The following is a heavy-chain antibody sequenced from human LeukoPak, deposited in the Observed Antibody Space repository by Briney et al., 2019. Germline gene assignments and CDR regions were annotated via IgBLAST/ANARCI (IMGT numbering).Heavy chain of an antibody. V-gene: IGHV3-64D*09. CDR1: GFTFSSYA. CDR3: VKPQPGGGFDY. D-gene: IGHD1-14*01. Sequence: GGSLRLSCSASGFTFSSYAMHWVRQAPGKGLEYVSAISSNGGSTYYADSVKGRFTISRDNSKNTPYLQMSSLRAEDTAVYYCVKPQPGGGFDYWGQGTLVTVSS. J-gene: IGHJ4*02. CDR2: ISSNGGST.